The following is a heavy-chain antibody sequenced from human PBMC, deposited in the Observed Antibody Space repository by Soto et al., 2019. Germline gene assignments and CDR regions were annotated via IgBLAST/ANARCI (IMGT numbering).Heavy chain of an antibody. Sequence: SETLSLTCFVSGYFIGAGGYYWSWIRHHPGKGLEWIGSFYSSGSIIYNPSLRSRVSITGNMSTNQFSMSLTSVTAADTARYYCARMYSSGSGWFHPWGQGTLVTVSS. V-gene: IGHV4-31*03. D-gene: IGHD6-19*01. CDR2: FYSSGSI. J-gene: IGHJ5*02. CDR3: ARMYSSGSGWFHP. CDR1: GYFIGAGGYY.